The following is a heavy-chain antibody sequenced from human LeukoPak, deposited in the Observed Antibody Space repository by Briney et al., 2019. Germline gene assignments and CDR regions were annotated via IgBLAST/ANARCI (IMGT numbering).Heavy chain of an antibody. CDR1: GITISNYA. CDR3: AKRGIVIRGLLIIGFHKEAYYFDH. Sequence: PGGSLRLSCVVSGITISNYAMSWDRQAPGKGLEWVSGISGGAGGTSYADSVKGRFTISRDNSRNTVYLQMHNLRAEDTAVYFCAKRGIVIRGLLIIGFHKEAYYFDHWGQGILVTVSS. CDR2: ISGGAGGT. V-gene: IGHV3-23*01. J-gene: IGHJ4*02. D-gene: IGHD3-10*01.